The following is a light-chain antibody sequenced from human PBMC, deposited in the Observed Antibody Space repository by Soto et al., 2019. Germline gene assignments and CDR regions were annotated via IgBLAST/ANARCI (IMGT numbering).Light chain of an antibody. CDR2: GAS. Sequence: EIVMTQSPATLSVSPGERATLSFRASQSVRSNLAWYQQQPGQAPRILIYGASTRDTGVPARFSGSWSGTEFTLTINSLQSEDSSVYYCQRYSNWPLTFGGGTKVDIK. J-gene: IGKJ4*01. CDR3: QRYSNWPLT. CDR1: QSVRSN. V-gene: IGKV3-15*01.